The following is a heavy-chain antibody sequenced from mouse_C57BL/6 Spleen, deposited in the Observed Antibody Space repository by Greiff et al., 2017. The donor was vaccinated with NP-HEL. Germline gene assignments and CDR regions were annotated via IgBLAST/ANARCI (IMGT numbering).Heavy chain of an antibody. J-gene: IGHJ3*01. Sequence: DVMLVESGGDLVKPGGSLKLSCAASGFTFSSYGMSWVRQTPDKRLEWVATISSGGSYTYYPDSVKGRFTISRDNAKNTLYLQMSSLKSEDTAMYYCARRRDYDVGAWFAYWGQGTLVTVSA. D-gene: IGHD2-4*01. CDR2: ISSGGSYT. CDR1: GFTFSSYG. CDR3: ARRRDYDVGAWFAY. V-gene: IGHV5-6*02.